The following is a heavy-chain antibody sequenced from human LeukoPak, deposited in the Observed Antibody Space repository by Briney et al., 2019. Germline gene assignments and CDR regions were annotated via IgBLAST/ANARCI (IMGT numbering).Heavy chain of an antibody. J-gene: IGHJ6*04. CDR1: GGTFSSYA. CDR2: IIPNSGGT. V-gene: IGHV1-2*02. CDR3: ARVVVVPAAPMDV. Sequence: ASVKVSCKASGGTFSSYAISWVRQAPGQGLEWMGRIIPNSGGTNYAQKFQGRVTMTRDTSISTAYMELSRLRSDDTAVYYCARVVVVPAAPMDVWGKGTTVTVSS. D-gene: IGHD2-2*01.